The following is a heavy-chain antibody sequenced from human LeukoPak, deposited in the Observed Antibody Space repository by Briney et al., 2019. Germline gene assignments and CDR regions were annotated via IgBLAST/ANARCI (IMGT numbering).Heavy chain of an antibody. D-gene: IGHD7-27*01. CDR3: ASPANWGQRVDY. J-gene: IGHJ4*02. Sequence: SETLSLTXTVSGGSIRISSCYWGWIRQPPGKGLEWIGSIYYSGSTYYNPSLKSRVTISVDTSNNQFSLKLSSVTAADTAVYYCASPANWGQRVDYWGQGTLVTVSS. CDR2: IYYSGST. V-gene: IGHV4-39*01. CDR1: GGSIRISSCY.